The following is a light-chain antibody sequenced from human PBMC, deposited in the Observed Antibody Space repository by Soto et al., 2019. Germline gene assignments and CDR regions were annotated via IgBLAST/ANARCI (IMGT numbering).Light chain of an antibody. CDR2: KGS. Sequence: QSALTQPASVSGSPGQSITISCTVTSSDVGSYNLVSWYQQHPGKAPKLMIYKGSKRPSGVSNRFSGSKSGNTASLTVSGLQAEDEAHYYCCSYARSSTSVFGGGTKVTVL. CDR1: SSDVGSYNL. CDR3: CSYARSSTSV. V-gene: IGLV2-23*01. J-gene: IGLJ3*02.